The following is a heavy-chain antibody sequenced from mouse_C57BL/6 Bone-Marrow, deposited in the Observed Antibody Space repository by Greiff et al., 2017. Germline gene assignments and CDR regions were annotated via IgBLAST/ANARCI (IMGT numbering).Heavy chain of an antibody. D-gene: IGHD2-12*01. J-gene: IGHJ1*03. CDR3: ARIYYSYYCWYFDV. Sequence: QVQLQQPGAELVMPGASVKLSCKASGYTFTSYWMHWVKQRPGQGLEWIGEIDPSDSYTNYNQKFKGKSTLTVDKSSSTAYMQLSRLTSEDSAVYYCARIYYSYYCWYFDVWGTGTTVTVSS. CDR2: IDPSDSYT. CDR1: GYTFTSYW. V-gene: IGHV1-69*01.